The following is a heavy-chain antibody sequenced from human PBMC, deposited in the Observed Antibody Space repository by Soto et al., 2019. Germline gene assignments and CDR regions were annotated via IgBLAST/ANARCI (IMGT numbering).Heavy chain of an antibody. J-gene: IGHJ4*02. CDR3: ARAKDPIEAAGYTLDY. CDR1: GYTFTGYY. CDR2: INPNSGGT. Sequence: GASVKVSCKASGYTFTGYYMHWVRQAPGQGLERMGWINPNSGGTNYAQKFQGWVTMTRDTSISTAYMELSRLRSDDTDVYYCARAKDPIEAAGYTLDYWGQGTLVTVSS. D-gene: IGHD6-13*01. V-gene: IGHV1-2*04.